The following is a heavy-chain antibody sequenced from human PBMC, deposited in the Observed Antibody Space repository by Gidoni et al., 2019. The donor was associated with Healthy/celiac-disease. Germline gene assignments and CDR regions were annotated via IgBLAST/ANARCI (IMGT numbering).Heavy chain of an antibody. J-gene: IGHJ3*02. CDR2: IYSGGST. D-gene: IGHD2-21*02. CDR1: AFTVSSNY. CDR3: ARMTRVRLRDAFDI. V-gene: IGHV3-53*02. Sequence: EVQLVETGGGLIPPGGSLRLYCAASAFTVSSNYMSWVRQAPGKGLEWVSVIYSGGSTYYADSVKGRFTISRDNAKNTLYLQMNSLRAEDTAVYYCARMTRVRLRDAFDIWGQGTMVTVSS.